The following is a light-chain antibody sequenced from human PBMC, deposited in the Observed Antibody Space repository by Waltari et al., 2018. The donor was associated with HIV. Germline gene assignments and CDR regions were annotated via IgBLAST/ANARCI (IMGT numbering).Light chain of an antibody. CDR3: CSYAGSSTHV. CDR1: SSDVGNYNF. V-gene: IGLV2-23*02. Sequence: QSALTQPASVSGSPGQSITISCTGPSSDVGNYNFVSWYQQHPGKAPKLMIYEVSKRPSGVSNRFSGSKSGNTASLTISGLQAEDEADYYCCSYAGSSTHVFGTGTKVTVL. CDR2: EVS. J-gene: IGLJ1*01.